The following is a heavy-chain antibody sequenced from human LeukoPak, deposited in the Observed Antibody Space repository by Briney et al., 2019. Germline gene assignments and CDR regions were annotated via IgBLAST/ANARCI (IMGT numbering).Heavy chain of an antibody. D-gene: IGHD6-6*01. V-gene: IGHV3-23*01. Sequence: GGSLRLSCAASGFTFSSYAVSWVRQAPGKGLEWVSAISGSGGSTYYADSVKGRFTISRDNSKNTLYLQMNSLRAEDTAVYYCAKAKSSSRDYYYMDVWGKGTTVTVSS. CDR3: AKAKSSSRDYYYMDV. CDR1: GFTFSSYA. CDR2: ISGSGGST. J-gene: IGHJ6*03.